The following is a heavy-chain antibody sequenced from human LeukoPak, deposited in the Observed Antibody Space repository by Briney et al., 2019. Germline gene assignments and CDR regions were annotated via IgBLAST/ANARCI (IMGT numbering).Heavy chain of an antibody. D-gene: IGHD4-17*01. CDR1: GGSISSQY. CDR3: ARSSGTVTKFDP. V-gene: IGHV4-4*07. CDR2: IYTSGNTNYHSTNT. J-gene: IGHJ5*02. Sequence: SETLSLTCTVSGGSISSQYWSWIRQPAGKGLEWIGRIYTSGNTNYHSTNTNYNPSLKSRVTISVDRSKNQFSLKLSSVTAADTAVYYCARSSGTVTKFDPWGQGTLVTVSS.